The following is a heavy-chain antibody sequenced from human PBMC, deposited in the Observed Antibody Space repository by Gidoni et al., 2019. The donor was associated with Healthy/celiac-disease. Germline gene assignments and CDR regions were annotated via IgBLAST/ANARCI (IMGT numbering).Heavy chain of an antibody. Sequence: EVQLVQSGAEVKKPGESLKISCKGSGYSFTSYWIGWVRQMPGKGLAWMGIIYPGDSDTRYSPSFQGQVTISADKSISTAYLQWSSLKASDTAMYYCARPYYYDSSGYYFDYWGQGTLVTVSS. CDR2: IYPGDSDT. CDR3: ARPYYYDSSGYYFDY. CDR1: GYSFTSYW. V-gene: IGHV5-51*01. D-gene: IGHD3-22*01. J-gene: IGHJ4*02.